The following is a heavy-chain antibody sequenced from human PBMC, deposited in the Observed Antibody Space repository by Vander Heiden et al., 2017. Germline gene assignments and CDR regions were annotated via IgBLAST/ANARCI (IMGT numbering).Heavy chain of an antibody. CDR3: AKLSTGYYGSGSTDY. CDR1: GFTFDDYA. CDR2: ISWNSGSI. J-gene: IGHJ4*02. V-gene: IGHV3-9*01. D-gene: IGHD3-10*01. Sequence: EVQLVESGGGLVQPGRSLRLSCAASGFTFDDYAMHWVRQPPGKGLEWVSGISWNSGSIGYADSVKGRFTISRDNAKNSLYLQMNSLRAEDTALYYCAKLSTGYYGSGSTDYWGQGTLVTVSS.